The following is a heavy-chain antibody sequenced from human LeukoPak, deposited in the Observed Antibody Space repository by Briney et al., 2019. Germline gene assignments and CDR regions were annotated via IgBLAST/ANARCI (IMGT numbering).Heavy chain of an antibody. J-gene: IGHJ4*02. CDR2: IIPIFGTA. Sequence: SVKVSCKASGGAFSSYAISWVREAPGQGLEWMGGIIPIFGTANYAQKFQGRVTITADESTSTAYMKLSSLRSEDTAVYYCTGEDSGSLHYWAEGTLVTVSS. CDR1: GGAFSSYA. D-gene: IGHD1-26*01. CDR3: TGEDSGSLHY. V-gene: IGHV1-69*01.